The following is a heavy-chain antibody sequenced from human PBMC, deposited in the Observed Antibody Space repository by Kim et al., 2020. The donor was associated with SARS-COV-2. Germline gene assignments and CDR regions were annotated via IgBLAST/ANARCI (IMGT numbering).Heavy chain of an antibody. Sequence: GGSLILSCAASGFTFSNYWMSWVRQAPGKGLEWVANIKGDGSEKYYVDSVRGRFTISRDNAKNSLFLQMNSLRVEDTAVYYCTSWGAGNYWGPGTLVTVSS. CDR2: IKGDGSEK. CDR3: TSWGAGNY. V-gene: IGHV3-7*01. D-gene: IGHD6-13*01. CDR1: GFTFSNYW. J-gene: IGHJ4*02.